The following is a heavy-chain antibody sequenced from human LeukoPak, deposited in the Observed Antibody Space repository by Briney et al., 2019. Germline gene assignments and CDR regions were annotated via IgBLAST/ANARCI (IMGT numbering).Heavy chain of an antibody. CDR1: GYRFTSHF. CDR2: INPNDGGT. V-gene: IGHV1-2*02. D-gene: IGHD6-13*01. CDR3: ARGGVPGQQLDY. Sequence: ASVTLSCMTSGYRFTSHFMYWVRQAPGQGLEWMGWINPNDGGTNYAQKFQGRVTLTRDATFTTTYMGVTRLTSDDTAVYYCARGGVPGQQLDYWGPGTLVTVYS. J-gene: IGHJ4*02.